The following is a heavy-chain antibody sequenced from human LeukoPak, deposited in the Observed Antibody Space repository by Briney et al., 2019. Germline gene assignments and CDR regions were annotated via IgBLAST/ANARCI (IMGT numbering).Heavy chain of an antibody. J-gene: IGHJ4*02. CDR2: INPSGGST. CDR1: GYTFTSYY. D-gene: IGHD3-22*01. CDR3: ATDRRLDYYDSSGYYPY. V-gene: IGHV1-46*01. Sequence: ASVKVSCKASGYTFTSYYMHWVRQAPGQGLEWMGIINPSGGSTSYAQKFQGRVTMTRDTSTSTVYMELSSLRSEDTAVYYCATDRRLDYYDSSGYYPYWGQGTLVTVSS.